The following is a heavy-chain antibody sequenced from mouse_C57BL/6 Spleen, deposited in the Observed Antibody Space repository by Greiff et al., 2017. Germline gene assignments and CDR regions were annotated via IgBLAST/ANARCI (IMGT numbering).Heavy chain of an antibody. D-gene: IGHD2-1*01. V-gene: IGHV1-18*01. J-gene: IGHJ4*01. CDR2: INPNNGGT. CDR1: GYTFTDYN. Sequence: EVQLQQSGPELVKPGASVKIPCKASGYTFTDYNMDWVKQSHGKSLEWIGDINPNNGGTIYNQKFKGKATLTVDKSSSTAYMELRSLTSEDTAVYYCARGIISYGNYLYYYAMDYWGQGTSVTVSS. CDR3: ARGIISYGNYLYYYAMDY.